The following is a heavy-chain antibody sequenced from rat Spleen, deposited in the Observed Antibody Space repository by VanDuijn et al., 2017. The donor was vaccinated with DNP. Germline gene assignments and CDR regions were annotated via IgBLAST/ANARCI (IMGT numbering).Heavy chain of an antibody. CDR1: GFTFSAYY. J-gene: IGHJ2*01. Sequence: EVQLVESWGGLVQPGRSLKLSCAASGFTFSAYYMAWVRQSPKKGLEWVATISPGGTNIYYRDSVKGRFTISRDNARNTLYLQMDSLRSEDTATYYCAKPDYWGQGVMVTVSS. V-gene: IGHV5-7*01. CDR2: ISPGGTNI. CDR3: AKPDY.